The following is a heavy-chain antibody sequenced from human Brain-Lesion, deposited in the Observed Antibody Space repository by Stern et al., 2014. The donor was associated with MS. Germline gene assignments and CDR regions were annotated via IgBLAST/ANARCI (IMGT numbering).Heavy chain of an antibody. D-gene: IGHD2-15*01. Sequence: VQLEESGPGLVKPSETLSLTCTVAGGSVSSTSYAWAWIRQPPGKGLEWIGTIYYSGNTYYSPSLKSRLTISLDTPKNHFPLQLRFVTAADTAVYYCAGEEDIRYCSGGSCTGNWFDPWGQGTLVTVSS. CDR1: GGSVSSTSYA. CDR3: AGEEDIRYCSGGSCTGNWFDP. CDR2: IYYSGNT. V-gene: IGHV4-39*02. J-gene: IGHJ5*02.